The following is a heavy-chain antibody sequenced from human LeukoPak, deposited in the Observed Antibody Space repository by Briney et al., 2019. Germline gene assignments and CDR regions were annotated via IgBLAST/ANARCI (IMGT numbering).Heavy chain of an antibody. J-gene: IGHJ6*02. CDR1: GYTFTNYA. CDR3: ARERWHCRGNDCYSVYYYGLDV. CDR2: INAGNDDT. D-gene: IGHD2-15*01. V-gene: IGHV1-3*01. Sequence: GASVKVSCKASGYTFTNYAFHWVRQAPGQRLEWLGWINAGNDDTKYSQKFQARVTITRDTSASTVYMELSSLTSDDTAVYYCARERWHCRGNDCYSVYYYGLDVWGQGTTVTASS.